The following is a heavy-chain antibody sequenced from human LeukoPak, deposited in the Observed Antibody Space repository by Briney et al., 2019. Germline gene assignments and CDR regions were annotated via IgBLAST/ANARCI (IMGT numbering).Heavy chain of an antibody. Sequence: PSETLSLTCTVSGGSISSYYWNWIRQPPGKGLEWIGYIYYSGSTNYNPSLKSRVTISIDTSKNQFSLKLNSVTTADTAVYYCARAGRGYYDSSGYYFDYWGQGTLVTVSS. CDR2: IYYSGST. CDR3: ARAGRGYYDSSGYYFDY. V-gene: IGHV4-59*01. D-gene: IGHD3-22*01. CDR1: GGSISSYY. J-gene: IGHJ4*02.